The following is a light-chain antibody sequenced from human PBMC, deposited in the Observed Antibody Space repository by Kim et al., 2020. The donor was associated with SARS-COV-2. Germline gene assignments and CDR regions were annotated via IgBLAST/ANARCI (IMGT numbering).Light chain of an antibody. V-gene: IGLV7-46*01. CDR2: DTG. J-gene: IGLJ2*01. CDR3: LLTYSDSRV. CDR1: TGAAASDHF. Sequence: PGATDTFAWYSSTGAAASDHFPYWFQQKPGQAPRTLIYDTGNRHTWTPARFSGSLLGGKAALTLSAAQAEDETDYYCLLTYSDSRVFGGGTQLTVL.